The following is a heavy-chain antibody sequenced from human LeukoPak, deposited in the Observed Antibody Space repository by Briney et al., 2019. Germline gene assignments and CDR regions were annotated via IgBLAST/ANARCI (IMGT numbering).Heavy chain of an antibody. J-gene: IGHJ4*02. CDR3: ARQVVAVAGTGYFDY. D-gene: IGHD6-19*01. Sequence: PSETLSLTCTVSGGSISSDYWSWIRQPPGKGLEWIGYMYNSGSTNYNPSLKSRVTISVDMSKNQFSLKLNSVTAADTAVYFCARQVVAVAGTGYFDYWGQGTLVTVSS. CDR2: MYNSGST. CDR1: GGSISSDY. V-gene: IGHV4-59*08.